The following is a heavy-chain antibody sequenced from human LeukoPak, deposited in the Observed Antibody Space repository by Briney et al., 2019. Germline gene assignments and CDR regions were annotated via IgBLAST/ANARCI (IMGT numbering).Heavy chain of an antibody. Sequence: RASVTVSCKASGYTFTSYGISWVRQAPGQGLEWMGWISAYNGNTNYAQTLQGRVTMTTDTSTSTAYMELRSLRSDDTAVYYCARVNPDIVVVVAAISSGDWFDPWGQGTLVTVSS. CDR3: ARVNPDIVVVVAAISSGDWFDP. V-gene: IGHV1-18*01. CDR1: GYTFTSYG. CDR2: ISAYNGNT. D-gene: IGHD2-15*01. J-gene: IGHJ5*02.